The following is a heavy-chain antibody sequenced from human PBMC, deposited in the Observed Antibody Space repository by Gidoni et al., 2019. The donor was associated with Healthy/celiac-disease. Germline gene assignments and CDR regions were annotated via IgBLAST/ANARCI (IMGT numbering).Heavy chain of an antibody. V-gene: IGHV3-23*01. CDR1: GFTFCSYA. CDR3: AKVRSVAGTSFDY. Sequence: EVQLLESGGGLVQPGGSLRLSCAASGFTFCSYAMSWVRQAPGKGLAWVAAISGSGGSTYYADSVKGRFTISRDNSKNTLYLQMNSLRAEDTAVYYCAKVRSVAGTSFDYWGQGTLVTVSS. J-gene: IGHJ4*02. CDR2: ISGSGGST. D-gene: IGHD6-19*01.